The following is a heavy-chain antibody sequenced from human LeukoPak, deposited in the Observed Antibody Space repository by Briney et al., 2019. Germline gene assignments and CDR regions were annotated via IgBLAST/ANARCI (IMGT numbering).Heavy chain of an antibody. CDR2: ISSSSSTI. CDR3: ARGRVVVPAAFLDY. J-gene: IGHJ4*02. V-gene: IGHV3-48*02. Sequence: PGGSLRLSCAASGFTFSSYSMNWVRQAPGKGLEWVSYISSSSSTIYYADSVKGRFTISRDNAKNSLYLQMNSLRDEDTAVYYCARGRVVVPAAFLDYWGQGTLVTVSS. D-gene: IGHD2-2*01. CDR1: GFTFSSYS.